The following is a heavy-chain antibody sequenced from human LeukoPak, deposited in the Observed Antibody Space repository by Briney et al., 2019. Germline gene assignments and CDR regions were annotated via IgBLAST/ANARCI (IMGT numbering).Heavy chain of an antibody. Sequence: GGSLRLSCAASGFTFSSYAMHWVRQAPGKGLEWVAVISYDGSNKYYADSVKGRFTISRDNSKNTLYLQMNSLRAEDTAVYYCARNGVYYDILTYFDYWGQGTLVTVSS. CDR2: ISYDGSNK. CDR1: GFTFSSYA. J-gene: IGHJ4*02. CDR3: ARNGVYYDILTYFDY. V-gene: IGHV3-30-3*01. D-gene: IGHD3-9*01.